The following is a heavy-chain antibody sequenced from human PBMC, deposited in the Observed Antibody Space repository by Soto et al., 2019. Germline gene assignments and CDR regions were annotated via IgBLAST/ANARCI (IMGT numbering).Heavy chain of an antibody. CDR1: GGSTSGYH. J-gene: IGHJ3*02. CDR2: INHSGHT. CDR3: ARRPDGFDI. Sequence: QVQLQQWGAGMLKPSETLSLTCAVSGGSTSGYHWSWIRQPPGKGLEGIGQINHSGHTDYNPSLQSRVTISLDTSHNHFSLKVTSVTAADTSVYYCARRPDGFDIWGQGKMVTVSS. D-gene: IGHD6-6*01. V-gene: IGHV4-34*01.